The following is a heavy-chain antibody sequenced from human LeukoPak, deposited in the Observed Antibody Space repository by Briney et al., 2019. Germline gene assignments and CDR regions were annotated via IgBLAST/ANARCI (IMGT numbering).Heavy chain of an antibody. CDR1: GDSVSSNSVT. CDR3: VRGVPPGRSGDY. J-gene: IGHJ4*02. Sequence: SQTLSLTCAISGDSVSSNSVTWAWIRQSPSRGLEWLGRTYYRSKWFTDYAVSVKSRITINPDPSKNQFSLQLNSVTSEDTAVYYCVRGVPPGRSGDYWGQGTLVTVSA. D-gene: IGHD2-2*01. V-gene: IGHV6-1*01. CDR2: TYYRSKWFT.